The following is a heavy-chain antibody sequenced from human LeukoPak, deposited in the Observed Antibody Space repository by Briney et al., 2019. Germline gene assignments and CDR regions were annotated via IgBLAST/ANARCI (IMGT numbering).Heavy chain of an antibody. CDR2: LYHTGST. CDR3: AREPPITVPEDYSDY. J-gene: IGHJ4*02. Sequence: PSEALSLTCGVSGYSISSGYYWGWIRQPPGEGLEWIAALYHTGSTYYNPSLKSRDTISLDTYRNQFSLRLSSVPAADTAVYYCAREPPITVPEDYSDYWGQGTLVSVSS. CDR1: GYSISSGYY. D-gene: IGHD6-19*01. V-gene: IGHV4-38-2*02.